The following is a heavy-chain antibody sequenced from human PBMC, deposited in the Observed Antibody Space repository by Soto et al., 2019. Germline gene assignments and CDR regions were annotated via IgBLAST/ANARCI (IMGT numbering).Heavy chain of an antibody. CDR2: IIPIFGTA. J-gene: IGHJ6*02. Sequence: QVQLVQSGAEVKKPGSSVKVSCKASGGTFSSYAISWVRQAPGQGLEWMGGIIPIFGTANYAQKFQGRVTITADKSTSTAYMELRSRRSEDTAVYYFARAMLLVVAAGREGYDYCGMDVWGQGTTVTVSS. CDR3: ARAMLLVVAAGREGYDYCGMDV. CDR1: GGTFSSYA. V-gene: IGHV1-69*06. D-gene: IGHD2-2*01.